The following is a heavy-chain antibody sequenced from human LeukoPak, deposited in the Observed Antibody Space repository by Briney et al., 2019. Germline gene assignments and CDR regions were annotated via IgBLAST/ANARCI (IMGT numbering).Heavy chain of an antibody. CDR3: AKGRYDSSGYYPVPYYFDY. V-gene: IGHV3-11*01. J-gene: IGHJ4*02. Sequence: GRSLRLSCAASGFTFSDYYISWSRQAPGKGLEWVSYISSSGSTIYYADSVKGRFTISRDNAKDSLYLQINSLRAEDTAVYYCAKGRYDSSGYYPVPYYFDYWGQGTLVTVSS. D-gene: IGHD3-22*01. CDR1: GFTFSDYY. CDR2: ISSSGSTI.